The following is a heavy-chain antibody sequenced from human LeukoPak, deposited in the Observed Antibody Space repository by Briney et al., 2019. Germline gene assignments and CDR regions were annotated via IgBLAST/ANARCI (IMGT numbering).Heavy chain of an antibody. J-gene: IGHJ3*02. V-gene: IGHV3-9*01. CDR1: GFTFDDYA. CDR2: ISWNSGSI. CDR3: AKVYPIGHAFDI. Sequence: GGSLRLSCAASGFTFDDYAMHWVRQAPGKGLEWVPGISWNSGSIGYADSVKGRFTISRDNAKNSLYLQMNSLRAEDTALYYCAKVYPIGHAFDIWGQGTMVTVSS. D-gene: IGHD2-2*02.